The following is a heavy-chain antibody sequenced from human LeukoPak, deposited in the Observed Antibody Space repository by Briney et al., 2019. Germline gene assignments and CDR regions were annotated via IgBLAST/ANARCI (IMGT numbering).Heavy chain of an antibody. D-gene: IGHD3-10*01. CDR2: ISDSGDTT. CDR3: AKQGRSGSFSHFDY. V-gene: IGHV3-23*01. CDR1: GFTFSGYV. Sequence: GGSLRLSCAASGFTFSGYVMNWVRQAPGKGLESVSTISDSGDTTYYAASVRGRFTISRDSSKNTLYLQMNSLRADDTAVYYCAKQGRSGSFSHFDYWGQGTLVTVSS. J-gene: IGHJ4*02.